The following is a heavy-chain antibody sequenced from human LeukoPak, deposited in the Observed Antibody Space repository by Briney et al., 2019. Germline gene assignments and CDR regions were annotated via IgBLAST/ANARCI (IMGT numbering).Heavy chain of an antibody. J-gene: IGHJ4*02. V-gene: IGHV3-23*01. Sequence: GGSLRLSCAASGFSVTNAWMNWVRQAPGKGLEWVSAICGSGGCTYYADSVKGRFIISRDNSKNTLYLQMNSLRAEDTAIYYCAKCNYFDVSGSDYWGQGTLVSVSS. D-gene: IGHD3-22*01. CDR2: ICGSGGCT. CDR1: GFSVTNAW. CDR3: AKCNYFDVSGSDY.